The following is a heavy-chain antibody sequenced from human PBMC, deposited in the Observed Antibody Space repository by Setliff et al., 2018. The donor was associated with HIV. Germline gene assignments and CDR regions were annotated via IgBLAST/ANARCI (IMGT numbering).Heavy chain of an antibody. V-gene: IGHV4-38-2*02. CDR3: ARDNAYYYGSGSHRYYAMDV. CDR2: MYHTGST. D-gene: IGHD3-10*01. CDR1: GYSISSGCY. Sequence: SETLSLTCAVSGYSISSGCYWGWIRQPPGKGLEWIGSMYHTGSTYYSPSLNSRFTISVDTSKNQISLKLSSVTAADTAVYYCARDNAYYYGSGSHRYYAMDVWGRGTTVTVSS. J-gene: IGHJ6*02.